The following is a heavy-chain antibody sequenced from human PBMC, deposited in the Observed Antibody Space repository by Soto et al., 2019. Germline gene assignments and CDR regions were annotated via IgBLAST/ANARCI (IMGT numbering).Heavy chain of an antibody. CDR1: GGTFSSYA. J-gene: IGHJ6*02. CDR3: AREGYGDYGDYYDGMDG. Sequence: QVQLVQSGAEVKKPGSSVKVSCKASGGTFSSYAISWVRQAPGQGLEWMGGIIPIFGTASYAQKFQGRVTITADDSTGTAYMGLSRPRSEDTAVYYCAREGYGDYGDYYDGMDGWGQGTTVTVSS. CDR2: IIPIFGTA. V-gene: IGHV1-69*12. D-gene: IGHD4-17*01.